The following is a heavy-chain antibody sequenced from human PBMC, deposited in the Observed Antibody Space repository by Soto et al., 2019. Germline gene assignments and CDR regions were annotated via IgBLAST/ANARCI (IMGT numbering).Heavy chain of an antibody. CDR3: ARERYYGTGNYYYYYGMDM. Sequence: EVQLVESGGGLVQPGESLRLSCAGSGFTFRVYDMHWVRQVTGEGLEWVSTIGTGGDTYYADSVKGRFTVSRENAENSLYLQMNSLTDGDTAVYYCARERYYGTGNYYYYYGMDMWGQGTTVTVSS. CDR1: GFTFRVYD. CDR2: IGTGGDT. J-gene: IGHJ6*02. V-gene: IGHV3-13*01. D-gene: IGHD3-10*01.